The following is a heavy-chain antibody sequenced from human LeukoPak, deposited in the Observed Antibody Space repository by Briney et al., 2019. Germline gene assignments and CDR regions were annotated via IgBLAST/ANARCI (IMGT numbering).Heavy chain of an antibody. D-gene: IGHD2-21*01. Sequence: GGSLGLSCAASGFTFSSYSMNWVRQAPGKGLEWVSYISSSSSTIYYADSVKGRFTISRDNAKNSLYLQMNSLRAEDTAVYYCARDFLFCGGDCYESGDAFDIWGQGTMVTVSS. V-gene: IGHV3-48*01. CDR2: ISSSSSTI. CDR1: GFTFSSYS. J-gene: IGHJ3*02. CDR3: ARDFLFCGGDCYESGDAFDI.